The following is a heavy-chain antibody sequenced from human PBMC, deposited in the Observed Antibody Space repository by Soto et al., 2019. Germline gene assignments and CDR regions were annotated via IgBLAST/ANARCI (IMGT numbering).Heavy chain of an antibody. CDR3: ARAGSSSWPYYGMDV. Sequence: GGSLRLSCAASGFTFSSYAMHWVRQAPGKGLEWVAVISYDGSNKYYADPVKGRFTISRDNSKNTLYLQMNSLRAEDTAVYYCARAGSSSWPYYGMDVWGQGTTVTVSS. D-gene: IGHD6-13*01. CDR1: GFTFSSYA. CDR2: ISYDGSNK. V-gene: IGHV3-30-3*01. J-gene: IGHJ6*02.